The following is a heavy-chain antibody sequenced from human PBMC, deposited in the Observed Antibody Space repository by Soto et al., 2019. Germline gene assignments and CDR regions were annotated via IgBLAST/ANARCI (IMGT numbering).Heavy chain of an antibody. CDR3: AGTITGDCPHWYFDL. J-gene: IGHJ2*01. Sequence: QVQLVQSGAEVKKPGASVKVSCKASGYTFTSYGISWVRQSPGQGLEWMGWISAYNGNTNYAQKLQGRVTMTTDTSTSTAYMELRSLRSDDTAVYYCAGTITGDCPHWYFDLWGRGTLVTVSS. V-gene: IGHV1-18*04. D-gene: IGHD3-3*01. CDR2: ISAYNGNT. CDR1: GYTFTSYG.